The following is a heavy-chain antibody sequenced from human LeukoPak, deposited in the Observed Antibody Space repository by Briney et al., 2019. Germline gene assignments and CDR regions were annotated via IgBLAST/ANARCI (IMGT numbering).Heavy chain of an antibody. CDR2: IIPIFGTA. V-gene: IGHV1-69*06. Sequence: RASVKVSCTASGGTFSSYAISWVRQAPGQGLEWMGGIIPIFGTANYAQKFQGRVTATADKSTSTAYMELSSLRSEDTAVYYCARAPSLWFGESRFDYWGQGTLVTVSS. CDR1: GGTFSSYA. D-gene: IGHD3-10*01. J-gene: IGHJ4*02. CDR3: ARAPSLWFGESRFDY.